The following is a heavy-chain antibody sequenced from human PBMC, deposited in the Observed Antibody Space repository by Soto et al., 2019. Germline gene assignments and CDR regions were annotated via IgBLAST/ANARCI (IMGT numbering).Heavy chain of an antibody. Sequence: QVQLVESGGGVVQPGGSLRLSCGASGFTFRSYGMHWVRQAPGKGLEWVAVIRYDGSDPEYAGSVKGRVTISRDNSQNMLYLQMNSLSADNTAVYYCARGWTTPIDYWGQGTLVTVSS. J-gene: IGHJ4*02. V-gene: IGHV3-33*01. CDR3: ARGWTTPIDY. D-gene: IGHD4-17*01. CDR2: IRYDGSDP. CDR1: GFTFRSYG.